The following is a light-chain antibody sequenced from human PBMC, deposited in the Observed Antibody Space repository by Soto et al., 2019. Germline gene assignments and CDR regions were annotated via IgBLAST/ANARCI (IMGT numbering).Light chain of an antibody. V-gene: IGKV1-5*03. J-gene: IGKJ2*01. CDR1: QSISTW. Sequence: DIHLTQSPSTLSASVGDRVTITCRASQSISTWLAWYQQKPGTAPKLLIYKASTLESGVPSRFSGSSSGTEFTLTVSSLQPDDFAPYYCQQYNDSFPYTFGQGSKLEIK. CDR3: QQYNDSFPYT. CDR2: KAS.